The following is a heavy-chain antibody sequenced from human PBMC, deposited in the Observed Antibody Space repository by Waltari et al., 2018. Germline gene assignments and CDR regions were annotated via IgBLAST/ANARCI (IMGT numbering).Heavy chain of an antibody. Sequence: QVQVVQSGAEVEKPGASVKVSCTHYSSALSWVRQAPGQGLEWMGWFSVHSGATNYAQNFRDRVIMTADTSTRTAYLEVRNLRSDDTAVYYCARDSNHWDPRYMDVWGKGTTVTVSS. CDR3: ARDSNHWDPRYMDV. D-gene: IGHD1-26*01. V-gene: IGHV1-18*01. J-gene: IGHJ6*03. CDR2: FSVHSGAT. CDR1: SSA.